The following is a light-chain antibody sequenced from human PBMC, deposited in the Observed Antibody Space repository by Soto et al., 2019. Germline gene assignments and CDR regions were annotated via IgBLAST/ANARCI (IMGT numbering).Light chain of an antibody. J-gene: IGKJ4*01. V-gene: IGKV3-15*01. CDR1: QSGSSN. Sequence: EIVMTQSPAMLSVARGVRATLFGRARQSGSSNLLAWYHHKSGHAPRLLIHCASTRATGVPARFSGSASETEFTLTISSLQSEDFSVYYCQQYSAWPFTFGGGTKVEIK. CDR3: QQYSAWPFT. CDR2: CAS.